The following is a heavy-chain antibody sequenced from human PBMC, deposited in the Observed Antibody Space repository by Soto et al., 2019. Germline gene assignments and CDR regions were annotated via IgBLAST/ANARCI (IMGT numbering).Heavy chain of an antibody. CDR3: AREARIAAAGTDYYYYYGMDV. J-gene: IGHJ6*02. Sequence: PSETLSLTYTVSCGSISSGDYYWSWIRQPPWKGLEWIWYIYYSGSTYYNPSLKSRVTISVDTSKNQFSLKLSSVTAADTAVYYCAREARIAAAGTDYYYYYGMDVWGQGTTVTV. D-gene: IGHD6-13*01. V-gene: IGHV4-30-4*01. CDR2: IYYSGST. CDR1: CGSISSGDYY.